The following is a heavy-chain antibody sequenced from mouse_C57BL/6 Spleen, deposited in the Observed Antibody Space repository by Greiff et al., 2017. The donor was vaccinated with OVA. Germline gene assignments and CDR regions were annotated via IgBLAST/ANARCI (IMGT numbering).Heavy chain of an antibody. J-gene: IGHJ3*01. CDR1: GYTFTEYT. Sequence: QVQLQQSGAELVKPGASVKLSCKASGYTFTEYTIHWVKQRSGQGLEWIGWFYPGSGSIKYNEKFKDKAKLNADKSSSTGDMELSRLTSEDSAVYFCARHEERGYGGGPWFAYWGQGTLVTVSA. CDR3: ARHEERGYGGGPWFAY. D-gene: IGHD1-1*02. CDR2: FYPGSGSI. V-gene: IGHV1-62-2*01.